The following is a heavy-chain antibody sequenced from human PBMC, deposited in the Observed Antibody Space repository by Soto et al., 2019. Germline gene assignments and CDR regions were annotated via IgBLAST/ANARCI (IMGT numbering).Heavy chain of an antibody. V-gene: IGHV4-38-2*01. CDR2: IYHSGTT. Sequence: SQTLSLTCAVSGYSISSGYYWGWIRQPPGKGLEWIGSIYHSGTTYYNPSLKSRVTISLDTSNNQFSLRLSSVTAADTAVYYCARSLLTSSWYAGSWGQGTLVTVSS. CDR3: ARSLLTSSWYAGS. D-gene: IGHD6-13*01. CDR1: GYSISSGYY. J-gene: IGHJ5*02.